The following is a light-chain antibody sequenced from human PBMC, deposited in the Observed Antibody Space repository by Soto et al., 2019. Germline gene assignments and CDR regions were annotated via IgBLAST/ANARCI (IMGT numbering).Light chain of an antibody. Sequence: QSALTQPASVSGSPGQSITISCTGTSRDVGNYNLVSWYQQHPGKAPKLIIYEDTKRPSGVSSRFSGSKPAFTASLTISAVQADDEAHYYCCSYAGTSTYVFGGGTKVTVL. CDR1: SRDVGNYNL. CDR2: EDT. J-gene: IGLJ1*01. V-gene: IGLV2-23*01. CDR3: CSYAGTSTYV.